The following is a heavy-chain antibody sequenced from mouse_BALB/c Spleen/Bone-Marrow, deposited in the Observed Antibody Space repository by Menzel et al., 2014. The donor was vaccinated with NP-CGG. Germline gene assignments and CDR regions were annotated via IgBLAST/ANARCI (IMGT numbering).Heavy chain of an antibody. CDR2: IDPANGNT. V-gene: IGHV14-3*02. D-gene: IGHD5-1-1*01. CDR1: GFNIKDTY. J-gene: IGHJ4*01. Sequence: VQLQQSGAELVKPGASVKLSCTASGFNIKDTYMHWVKQRPEQGLEWIGRIDPANGNTKFAPKFQGKATITADTSSNTAYLHLSSLTSEDTAVYYCARGIPFYTMDFWGQGTSVTVST. CDR3: ARGIPFYTMDF.